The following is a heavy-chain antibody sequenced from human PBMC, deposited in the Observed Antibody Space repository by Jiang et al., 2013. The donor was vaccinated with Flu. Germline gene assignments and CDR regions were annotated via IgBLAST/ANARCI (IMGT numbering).Heavy chain of an antibody. CDR1: GFSLSTSGMC. Sequence: KPTQTLTLTCTFSGFSLSTSGMCVSWIRQPPGKALEWLARIDWDDDKYYSTSLKTRLTISKDTSKNQVVLTMTNMDPVDTATYYCARTTYYYDSSGYSLPGIYGMDVWGKGTTVTVSS. V-gene: IGHV2-70*11. CDR2: IDWDDDK. D-gene: IGHD3-22*01. J-gene: IGHJ6*04. CDR3: ARTTYYYDSSGYSLPGIYGMDV.